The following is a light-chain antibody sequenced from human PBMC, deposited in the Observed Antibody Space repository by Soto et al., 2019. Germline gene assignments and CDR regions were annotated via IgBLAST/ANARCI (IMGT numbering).Light chain of an antibody. Sequence: DIVMTQSPATLSVSPGERATLSCRASQTVYTNLAWYQQKPGQAPRLLIYGASARAAGIPDRYSGSGSGTEFTLTISSLQSEDFAVYYCQQHNDWPRTFGQGTKVEI. J-gene: IGKJ1*01. CDR2: GAS. V-gene: IGKV3-15*01. CDR1: QTVYTN. CDR3: QQHNDWPRT.